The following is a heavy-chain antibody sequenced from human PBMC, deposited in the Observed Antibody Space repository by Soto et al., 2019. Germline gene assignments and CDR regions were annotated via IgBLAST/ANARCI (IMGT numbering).Heavy chain of an antibody. Sequence: PGGSLRLSCAASGFTFTNYWMHWVRQVPGKGLVWVSRIDGVGAGTSYSDSVRGRFTISRDNAENMLYLQMNSLRAEDTAVYYCTTVFEYWSQGTLVTVSS. CDR1: GFTFTNYW. V-gene: IGHV3-74*01. CDR2: IDGVGAGT. CDR3: TTVFEY. J-gene: IGHJ4*02.